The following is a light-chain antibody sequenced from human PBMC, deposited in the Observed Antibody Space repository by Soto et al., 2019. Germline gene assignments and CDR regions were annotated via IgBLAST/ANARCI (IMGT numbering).Light chain of an antibody. V-gene: IGLV2-23*01. CDR2: EGS. CDR3: CSYAGSSTLV. CDR1: SSDVGSYKF. J-gene: IGLJ2*01. Sequence: QSALTQPASVSGAPGQSITISSTGTSSDVGSYKFVSWYQQHPGKAPKLMIYEGSKRPSGVSNRFSGSKSGNTASLTISGIQAEDEADYYCCSYAGSSTLVFGGGTKVTVL.